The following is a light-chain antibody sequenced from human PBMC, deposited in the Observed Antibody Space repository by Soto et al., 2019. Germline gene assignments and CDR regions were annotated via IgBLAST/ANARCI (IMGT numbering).Light chain of an antibody. V-gene: IGKV3-15*01. CDR2: GAS. Sequence: EIVMTQSPATLSVSPGERVTLSCRASQSVSSNLAWYQQKPGQAPRILIYGASTRATAVPARFSGTGSGTEFTLTISSLQSEDFAVYFCKQYKSWSPITFGQGTRLEIK. CDR1: QSVSSN. CDR3: KQYKSWSPIT. J-gene: IGKJ5*01.